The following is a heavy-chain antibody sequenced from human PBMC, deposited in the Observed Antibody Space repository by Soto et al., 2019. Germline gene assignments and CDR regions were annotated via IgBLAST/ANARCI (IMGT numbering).Heavy chain of an antibody. D-gene: IGHD3-10*01. Sequence: GASVKVSCKVSGYTLTELSMHWVRQAPGKGLEWMGGFDPEDGETIYAQKFQGRVTMTEDTSTDTAYMELSSLRSEDTAVYYCATDPFGYPSGIDYYGMDVWGQGTTVTVSS. J-gene: IGHJ6*02. CDR1: GYTLTELS. V-gene: IGHV1-24*01. CDR2: FDPEDGET. CDR3: ATDPFGYPSGIDYYGMDV.